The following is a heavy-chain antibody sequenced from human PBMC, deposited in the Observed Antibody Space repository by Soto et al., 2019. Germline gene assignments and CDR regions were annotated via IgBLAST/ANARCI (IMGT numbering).Heavy chain of an antibody. D-gene: IGHD4-4*01. CDR1: GDTFGRFT. Sequence: SVKVSCKASGDTFGRFTINWVRQAPGQGLEWMGGIKPISDTTTYAQRFQGRVTFTADASTSTVYMELSSLRSEDTAMYYCARDPSTVHKLIGVWFDPWGQGTLVTVYS. CDR3: ARDPSTVHKLIGVWFDP. CDR2: IKPISDTT. V-gene: IGHV1-69*13. J-gene: IGHJ5*02.